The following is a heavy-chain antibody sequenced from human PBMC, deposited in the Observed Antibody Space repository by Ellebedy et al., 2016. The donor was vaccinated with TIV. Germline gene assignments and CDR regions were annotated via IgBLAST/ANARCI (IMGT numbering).Heavy chain of an antibody. CDR2: INHSGST. Sequence: MPSETLSLTCTVSGGSISSYYWSWIRQPPGKGLEWIGEINHSGSTNYNPSLKSRVTISVDTSKNQFSLKLSSVTAADTAVYYCARPADYGRYYYYGMDVWGQGTTVTVSS. CDR3: ARPADYGRYYYYGMDV. J-gene: IGHJ6*02. D-gene: IGHD4-17*01. CDR1: GGSISSYY. V-gene: IGHV4-34*01.